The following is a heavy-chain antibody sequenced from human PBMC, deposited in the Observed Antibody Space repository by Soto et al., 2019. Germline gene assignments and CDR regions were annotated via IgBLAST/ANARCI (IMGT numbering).Heavy chain of an antibody. CDR2: VNYSGPT. CDR1: GGFISSSSYY. CDR3: ARRGGPGRSFDF. Sequence: QLQLQESGPGLVKPSETLSLTCNVSGGFISSSSYYWGWIRQPPGKGLEWIGDVNYSGPTYNNPSLKSRVSIAVDTSKNQFSLKLASVTAGDTAVYRCARRGGPGRSFDFWGQGILVTVSS. J-gene: IGHJ4*02. V-gene: IGHV4-39*01. D-gene: IGHD7-27*01.